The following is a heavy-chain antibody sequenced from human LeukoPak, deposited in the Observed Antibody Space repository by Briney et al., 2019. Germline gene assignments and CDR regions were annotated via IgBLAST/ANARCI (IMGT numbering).Heavy chain of an antibody. Sequence: ETLSLTCGVSSGPFTGDYWNWIRQPPGKGLEWIGEINHRGNTNYNPALKGRVVLSVDMSKKEVSLNLMSVTATDTAVYYCARRPAAVSFRFDPWGQGTLVTVSS. J-gene: IGHJ5*02. CDR2: INHRGNT. D-gene: IGHD5/OR15-5a*01. V-gene: IGHV4-34*01. CDR1: SGPFTGDY. CDR3: ARRPAAVSFRFDP.